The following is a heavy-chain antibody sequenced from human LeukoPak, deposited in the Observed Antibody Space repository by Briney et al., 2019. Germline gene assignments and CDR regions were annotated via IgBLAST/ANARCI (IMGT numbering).Heavy chain of an antibody. CDR2: ISHIGST. Sequence: SETLSLTCTVSGGSISSYYWSWIRQPPGKGLEWIGYISHIGSTNYNPSLESRVTISVDTYKNQFSLKLSSVTAADTAVYYCAGYSLDAIDIWGQGTMVTVSS. CDR3: AGYSLDAIDI. J-gene: IGHJ3*02. CDR1: GGSISSYY. V-gene: IGHV4-59*01. D-gene: IGHD6-13*01.